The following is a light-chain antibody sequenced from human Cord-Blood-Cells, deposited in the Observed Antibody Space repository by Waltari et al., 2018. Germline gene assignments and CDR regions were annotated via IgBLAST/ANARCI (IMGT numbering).Light chain of an antibody. V-gene: IGKV1-33*01. CDR3: QQYDNRPPLT. J-gene: IGKJ4*01. CDR1: QDISTY. Sequence: DIQMTQSPSSLSASVGDRVTITCQASQDISTYLNWYQQKPGKDAKRLISDAANLETGGPSRFSGSRSGTDVTCTIISRQPEDIVTYYYQQYDNRPPLTFGGGTKVEIK. CDR2: DAA.